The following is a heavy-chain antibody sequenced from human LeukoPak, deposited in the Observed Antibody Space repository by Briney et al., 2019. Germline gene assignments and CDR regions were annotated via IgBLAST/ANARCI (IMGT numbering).Heavy chain of an antibody. CDR3: ARDRPVKGIQQLPDY. Sequence: ASVKVSCKASGYTFTSHGISWVRQAPGQGLEWMGWISAYNGNTNYAQKLQGRVTMTTDTSTSTAYMELRSLRSDDTAVYYCARDRPVKGIQQLPDYWGQGTLVTVSS. CDR2: ISAYNGNT. D-gene: IGHD5-18*01. J-gene: IGHJ4*02. V-gene: IGHV1-18*01. CDR1: GYTFTSHG.